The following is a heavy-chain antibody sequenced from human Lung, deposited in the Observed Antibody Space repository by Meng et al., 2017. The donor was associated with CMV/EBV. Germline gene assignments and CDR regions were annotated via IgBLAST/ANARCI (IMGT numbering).Heavy chain of an antibody. CDR1: GGSIISSSYY. J-gene: IGHJ4*02. V-gene: IGHV4-39*01. D-gene: IGHD1-14*01. Sequence: QLHLRESGPGLVKPSETLSPTCTVSGGSIISSSYYWAWIRQPPGEGLEWIGSVVYSGTTYYTSSLKSRVSISVDTSKNQFSLKLSSVTAADTAVYYCARHHHSPTFDYWGQGTLVTVSS. CDR3: ARHHHSPTFDY. CDR2: VVYSGTT.